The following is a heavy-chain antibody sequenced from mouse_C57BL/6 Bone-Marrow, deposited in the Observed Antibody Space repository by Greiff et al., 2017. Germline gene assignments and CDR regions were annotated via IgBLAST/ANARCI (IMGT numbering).Heavy chain of an antibody. CDR2: IDPEDGDT. Sequence: VQLKESGAELVRPGASVKLSCTASGFNIKDYYMHWVQQRPEQGLEWIGRIDPEDGDTAYAPKFQGKATMTADPSSNTAYLQLSSLTSEDTAVYYCTTAAFYGSSPSYFDYWGQGTTLTVSS. J-gene: IGHJ2*01. CDR3: TTAAFYGSSPSYFDY. CDR1: GFNIKDYY. V-gene: IGHV14-1*01. D-gene: IGHD1-1*01.